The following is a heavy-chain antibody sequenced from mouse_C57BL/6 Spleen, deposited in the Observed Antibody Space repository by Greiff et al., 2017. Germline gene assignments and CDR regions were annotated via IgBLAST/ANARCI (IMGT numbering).Heavy chain of an antibody. V-gene: IGHV1-50*01. D-gene: IGHD2-4*01. J-gene: IGHJ4*01. CDR3: ARNDYDVKYYAMDY. CDR2: IDPSDSYT. Sequence: QVQLQQPGAELVKPGASVKLSCKASGYTFTSYWMQWVKQRPGQGLEWIGEIDPSDSYTNYNQKFKGKATLTVDTSSSTAYMQLSSLTSEDSAVYYCARNDYDVKYYAMDYWGQGTSVTVSS. CDR1: GYTFTSYW.